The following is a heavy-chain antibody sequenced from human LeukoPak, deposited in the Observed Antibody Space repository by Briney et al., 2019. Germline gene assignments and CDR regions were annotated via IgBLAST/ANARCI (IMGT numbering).Heavy chain of an antibody. Sequence: PSETLSLTCAVYGGSFSGYYWSWIRQPPGKGLEWIGEINHSGSTNYNPSLKSRVTMSVDTSKNRFSLKLSSVTAADTAVYYCARAPGRRYFDYWGQGTLVTVSS. J-gene: IGHJ4*02. CDR2: INHSGST. D-gene: IGHD1-14*01. CDR1: GGSFSGYY. CDR3: ARAPGRRYFDY. V-gene: IGHV4-34*01.